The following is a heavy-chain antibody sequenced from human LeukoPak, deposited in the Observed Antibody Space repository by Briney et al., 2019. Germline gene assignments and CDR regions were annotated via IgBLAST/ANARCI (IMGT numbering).Heavy chain of an antibody. J-gene: IGHJ4*02. Sequence: GGSLRLSCAASGFTFSRYGMHGVRQAPGKGLEWVAVIWYDGSNEYYADSVKGRFTIFRDNSKNTLHLQMNSLRAEDTAVYYCARPLVGDALDYWGQGTLVTVSS. V-gene: IGHV3-33*01. CDR1: GFTFSRYG. D-gene: IGHD1-26*01. CDR3: ARPLVGDALDY. CDR2: IWYDGSNE.